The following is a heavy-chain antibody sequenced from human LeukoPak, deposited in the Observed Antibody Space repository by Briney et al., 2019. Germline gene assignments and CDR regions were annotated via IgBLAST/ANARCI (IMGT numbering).Heavy chain of an antibody. D-gene: IGHD3-10*01. CDR1: GGSISSHY. CDR3: ASAPRGFGAYPFDY. V-gene: IGHV4-59*11. CDR2: IYYSGST. J-gene: IGHJ4*02. Sequence: PSETLSLTCTVSGGSISSHYWSWIRQPPGKGLEWIGYIYYSGSTNYNPSLKSRVTISVDTSKNQFSLKLSSVTAADTAVYYCASAPRGFGAYPFDYWGQGTLVTVSS.